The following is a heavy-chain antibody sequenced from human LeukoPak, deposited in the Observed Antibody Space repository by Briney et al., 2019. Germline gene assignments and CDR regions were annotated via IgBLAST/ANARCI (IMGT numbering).Heavy chain of an antibody. CDR1: GDSIRSMSYY. Sequence: SETLSLTCKVSGDSIRSMSYYWGWIRQPPGKGLEWIATIYSSGTTYFNPSLKSRVTISIDPSKNQFSLKLNSVTAADTAVYYCARQAGGGNDAFDIWGQGKTVTVSS. D-gene: IGHD1-26*01. CDR2: IYSSGTT. CDR3: ARQAGGGNDAFDI. J-gene: IGHJ3*02. V-gene: IGHV4-39*01.